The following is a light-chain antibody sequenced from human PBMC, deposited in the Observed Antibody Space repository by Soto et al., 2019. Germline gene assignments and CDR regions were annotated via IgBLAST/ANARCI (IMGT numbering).Light chain of an antibody. J-gene: IGLJ2*01. Sequence: QSVLTQPASVSGSPGQSITISCTGSSSDIGYDYVSWYQQPPGRAPKLIIYGVSSRPSGVSNRFSGSKSGNTASLTISGLQPEDEADYYCSSHASRTSVVFGGGTQLTVL. CDR2: GVS. CDR3: SSHASRTSVV. CDR1: SSDIGYDY. V-gene: IGLV2-14*03.